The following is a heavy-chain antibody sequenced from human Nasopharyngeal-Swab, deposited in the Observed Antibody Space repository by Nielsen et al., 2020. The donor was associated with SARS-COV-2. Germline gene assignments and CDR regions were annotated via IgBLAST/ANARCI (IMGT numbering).Heavy chain of an antibody. D-gene: IGHD3-10*01. CDR2: IYYSGST. Sequence: GSLRLSCTVSGGSISSSSYYWGWIRQPPRKGLEWIGSIYYSGSTYYNPSLKSRVTISVDTSKNQFSLKLSSVTAADTAVYYCARDQGGNMVRGVIIKPFDYWGQGTLVTVSS. V-gene: IGHV4-39*07. CDR3: ARDQGGNMVRGVIIKPFDY. J-gene: IGHJ4*02. CDR1: GGSISSSSYY.